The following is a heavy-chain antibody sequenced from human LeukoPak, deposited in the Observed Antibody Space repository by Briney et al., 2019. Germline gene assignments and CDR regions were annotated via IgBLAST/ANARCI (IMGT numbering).Heavy chain of an antibody. CDR1: GLTFTRHW. V-gene: IGHV3-74*01. D-gene: IGHD3-10*01. CDR3: ARDRVYGSGSSDY. J-gene: IGHJ4*02. Sequence: GRSLRLFCTASGLTFTRHWMHWVRHVRGKGLVWGSRINGDGSGTIHADFLEGRFTISRDNAKNTLYLQMNSLRVEDTALYNCARDRVYGSGSSDYWGQGTLVTVSS. CDR2: INGDGSGT.